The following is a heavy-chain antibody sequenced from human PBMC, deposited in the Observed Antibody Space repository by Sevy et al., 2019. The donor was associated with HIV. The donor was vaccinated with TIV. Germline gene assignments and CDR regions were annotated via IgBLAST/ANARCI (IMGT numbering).Heavy chain of an antibody. V-gene: IGHV3-30*18. CDR3: AKDLNSSGYYYVLDY. J-gene: IGHJ4*02. CDR1: GSTFSSYG. CDR2: ISYDGSNK. Sequence: GGSLRLSCAASGSTFSSYGMHWVRQAPGKGLEWVAVISYDGSNKYYADSVKGRFTISRDNSKNTLYLQMNSLRAEDTAVYYCAKDLNSSGYYYVLDYWGQGTLVTVSS. D-gene: IGHD3-22*01.